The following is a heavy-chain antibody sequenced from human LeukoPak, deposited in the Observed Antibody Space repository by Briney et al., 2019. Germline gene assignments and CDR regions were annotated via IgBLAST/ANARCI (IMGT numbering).Heavy chain of an antibody. CDR2: IYTSGST. D-gene: IGHD2-2*01. V-gene: IGHV4-61*02. CDR1: GGSISSGSYY. J-gene: IGHJ4*02. Sequence: SQTLSLTCTVSGGSISSGSYYWSWIRQPAGKGLGWIGRIYTSGSTNYNPSLKSRVTISVDTSKNQFSLKLSSVTAADTAVYYCARSKYHGSVIDYWGQGTLVTVS. CDR3: ARSKYHGSVIDY.